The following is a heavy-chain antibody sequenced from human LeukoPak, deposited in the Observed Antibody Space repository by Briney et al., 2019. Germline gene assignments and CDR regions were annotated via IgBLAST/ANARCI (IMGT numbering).Heavy chain of an antibody. Sequence: GGSLRLSCAASGFTFSSHWMTWVRQAPGKGLEWVANMKHDGSDKYYVDSVKGRFTISRDNAKNSLYLQMNSLRGEDTAVYYCARDGRYCTNYNCRGDAFDFWGQGTMVTVSS. V-gene: IGHV3-7*01. CDR3: ARDGRYCTNYNCRGDAFDF. CDR2: MKHDGSDK. CDR1: GFTFSSHW. J-gene: IGHJ3*01. D-gene: IGHD2-8*01.